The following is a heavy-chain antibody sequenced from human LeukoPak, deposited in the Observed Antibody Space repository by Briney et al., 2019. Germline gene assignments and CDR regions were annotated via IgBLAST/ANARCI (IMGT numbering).Heavy chain of an antibody. CDR1: GFTFSGYA. D-gene: IGHD5-18*01. CDR3: AKDRGREGYTYGYDY. CDR2: IGGSGDIT. Sequence: GGSLRLSCAASGFTFSGYAMSWVRQAPGKGLEWVSAIGGSGDITYYADSVKGRFTISRDNSKNTLYLQMNNLRAEDTATYYCAKDRGREGYTYGYDYWGQGTLVTVSS. V-gene: IGHV3-23*01. J-gene: IGHJ4*02.